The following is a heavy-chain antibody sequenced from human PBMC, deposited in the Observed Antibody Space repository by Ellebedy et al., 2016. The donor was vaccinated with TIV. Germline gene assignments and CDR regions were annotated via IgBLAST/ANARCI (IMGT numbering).Heavy chain of an antibody. J-gene: IGHJ6*02. CDR3: ARGPIVVVPAENYYYYYGMDV. CDR2: INHSGST. CDR1: GGSFSGYY. Sequence: SETLSLXXAVYGGSFSGYYWSWIRQPPGKGLEWIGEINHSGSTNYNPSLKSRVTISVDTSKNQFSLKLSSVTAADTAVYYCARGPIVVVPAENYYYYYGMDVWGQGTTVTVSS. D-gene: IGHD2-2*01. V-gene: IGHV4-34*01.